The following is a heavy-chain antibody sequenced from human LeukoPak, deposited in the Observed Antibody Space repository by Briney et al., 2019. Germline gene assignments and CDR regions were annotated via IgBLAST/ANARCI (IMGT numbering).Heavy chain of an antibody. CDR1: GYTLTDHY. CDR2: INPKNGAA. V-gene: IGHV1-2*02. J-gene: IGHJ5*02. CDR3: ARNYYGAAPNDNWFDP. Sequence: ASVKVSCKASGYTLTDHYMHWLRRAPGQGLEWMGWINPKNGAAIYAQRFQGRVTMTRDTSISTAYMELSRLRSDDTAVYYCARNYYGAAPNDNWFDPWGQGTLVTVSS. D-gene: IGHD3-10*01.